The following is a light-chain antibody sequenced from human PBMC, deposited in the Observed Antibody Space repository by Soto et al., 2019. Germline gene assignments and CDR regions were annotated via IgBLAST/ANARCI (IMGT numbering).Light chain of an antibody. J-gene: IGLJ2*01. CDR1: SSDVGGYNY. Sequence: QSVLTQPASVSGSPGQSITISCTGTSSDVGGYNYVSWYQHHPGKAPKLMIYEVSNRPSGVSNRFSGSKSGNTASLTISGLQAEDEADYYCSSYTSSNNPVIFGGGTQLTVL. CDR3: SSYTSSNNPVI. V-gene: IGLV2-14*01. CDR2: EVS.